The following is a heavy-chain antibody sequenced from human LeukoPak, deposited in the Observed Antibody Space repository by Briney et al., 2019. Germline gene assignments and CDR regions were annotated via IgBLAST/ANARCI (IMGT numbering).Heavy chain of an antibody. Sequence: ASVKVSCKASGYTFSSYYMHWVRQAPGQGLEWMGIISPSGDYTRYAQKLQGRVSMTLDTSTSTVYMELNSLESEDTAMYYCARDNSGWFVDYWGQGTLVTVTS. CDR3: ARDNSGWFVDY. J-gene: IGHJ4*02. D-gene: IGHD6-19*01. CDR2: ISPSGDYT. V-gene: IGHV1-46*04. CDR1: GYTFSSYY.